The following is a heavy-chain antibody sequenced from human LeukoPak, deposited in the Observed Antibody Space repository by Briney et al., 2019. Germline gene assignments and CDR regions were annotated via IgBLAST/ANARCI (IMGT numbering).Heavy chain of an antibody. CDR1: GFTFSDYW. CDR3: VRAGAYHFDN. V-gene: IGHV3-74*01. D-gene: IGHD3-16*01. J-gene: IGHJ4*02. CDR2: INTDTRGT. Sequence: PAGSLRLSCAASGFTFSDYWMHWVRQAPGKGLVWVSIINTDTRGTYYADSVKGRFTISRDNAKNTLYLQMNSLRAEDTAVYYCVRAGAYHFDNWGQGTLVTVSS.